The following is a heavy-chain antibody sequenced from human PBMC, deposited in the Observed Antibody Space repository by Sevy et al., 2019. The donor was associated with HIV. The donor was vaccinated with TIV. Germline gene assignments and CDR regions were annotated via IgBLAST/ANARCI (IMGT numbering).Heavy chain of an antibody. Sequence: GGSLRLSCAASGFTFSDHYMEWVRQAPGKGLEWVGRIRNKADSYTTEYAASVKARFTISRDDSKSSLDLLMNSLKTEDTAVYYCATHAGIAAAGRVFDYWGQGTLVTVSS. D-gene: IGHD6-13*01. CDR3: ATHAGIAAAGRVFDY. V-gene: IGHV3-72*01. CDR1: GFTFSDHY. CDR2: IRNKADSYTT. J-gene: IGHJ4*02.